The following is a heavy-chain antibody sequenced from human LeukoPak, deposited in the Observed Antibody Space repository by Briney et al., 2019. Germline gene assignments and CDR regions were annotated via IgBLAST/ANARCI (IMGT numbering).Heavy chain of an antibody. CDR1: GFTFSSYS. Sequence: GGSLRLSCIASGFTFSSYSMHWVRQAPGKGLEWVANIKQDGSEKYYVDSVKGRFSISRDNAKNSLYLQMNSLRAEDTAVYYCARDLAVAGAGGAAFDIWGQGTMVTVSS. D-gene: IGHD6-19*01. V-gene: IGHV3-7*01. J-gene: IGHJ3*02. CDR2: IKQDGSEK. CDR3: ARDLAVAGAGGAAFDI.